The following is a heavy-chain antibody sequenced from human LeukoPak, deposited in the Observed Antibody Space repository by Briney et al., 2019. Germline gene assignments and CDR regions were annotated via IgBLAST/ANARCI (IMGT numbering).Heavy chain of an antibody. J-gene: IGHJ4*02. CDR2: INSDGSST. CDR3: AKGGATVIDY. CDR1: GFTFSNYW. V-gene: IGHV3-74*01. Sequence: PGVSLRLSCAASGFTFSNYWMHWVRQAPGKGLVWVSRINSDGSSTTSADSVKGRFAIPRDNAKNTLYLQMNSLRAEDTAVYYCAKGGATVIDYWGQGTLVTVSS. D-gene: IGHD4-17*01.